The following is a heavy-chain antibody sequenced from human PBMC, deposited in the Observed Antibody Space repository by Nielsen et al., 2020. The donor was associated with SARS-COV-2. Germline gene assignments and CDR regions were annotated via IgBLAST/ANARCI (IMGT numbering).Heavy chain of an antibody. CDR1: GGSFSGYY. Sequence: SETLSLTCAVYGGSFSGYYWSWIRQPPGKGLEWIGYIYYSGSTNYNPSLKSRVTISVDTSKNQFSLKLSSVTAADTAVYYCARVSNTVAGDYWGQGTLVTVSS. D-gene: IGHD6-19*01. J-gene: IGHJ4*02. CDR3: ARVSNTVAGDY. CDR2: IYYSGST. V-gene: IGHV4-59*08.